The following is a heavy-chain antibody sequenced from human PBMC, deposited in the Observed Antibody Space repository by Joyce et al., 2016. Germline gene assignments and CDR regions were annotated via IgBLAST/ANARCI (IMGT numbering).Heavy chain of an antibody. CDR3: VRELGVAGRAFDF. J-gene: IGHJ4*02. CDR2: VRPTGD. Sequence: QVQLVQSGAEVKEPGASVKVSCKASGFTFSSHYMHWVRQAPGRGLEWMGHVRPTGDPYTHSFQDRLTMTRDASTTTFYMELSGLKSEDTVVYYCVRELGVAGRAFDFWGQGTLVIVSS. CDR1: GFTFSSHY. V-gene: IGHV1-46*01. D-gene: IGHD6-19*01.